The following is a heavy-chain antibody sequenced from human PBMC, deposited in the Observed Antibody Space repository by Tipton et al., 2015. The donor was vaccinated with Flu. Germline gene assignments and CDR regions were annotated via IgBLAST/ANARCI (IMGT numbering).Heavy chain of an antibody. V-gene: IGHV4-61*02. Sequence: LRLSCTVSGGFITSGSYYWSWIRQSAGKGLEWIGRIYTTGSTNYNPSLKSRVTISVDTSKNQFSLKLSSVTAADTAVYYCATEYRGGGNRYYFDYWGQGTLVTVSS. J-gene: IGHJ4*02. CDR3: ATEYRGGGNRYYFDY. CDR2: IYTTGST. CDR1: GGFITSGSYY. D-gene: IGHD4-23*01.